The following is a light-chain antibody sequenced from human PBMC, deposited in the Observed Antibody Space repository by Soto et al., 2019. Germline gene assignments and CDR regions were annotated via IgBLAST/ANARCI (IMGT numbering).Light chain of an antibody. Sequence: QPVLTQPPSASGTPGQRVTISCSGSSSNIGSNYVYWYQQLPGTAPKLLIHRNDQRPSGVPDRFSGSKSGTSASLAISGLRSEDEGDYYCAAWDDSLSGVIFGGGTKVTVL. J-gene: IGLJ2*01. CDR1: SSNIGSNY. CDR3: AAWDDSLSGVI. CDR2: RND. V-gene: IGLV1-47*01.